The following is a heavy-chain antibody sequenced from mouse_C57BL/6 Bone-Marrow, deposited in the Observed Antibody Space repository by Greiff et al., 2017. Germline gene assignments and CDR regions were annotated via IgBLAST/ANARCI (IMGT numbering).Heavy chain of an antibody. CDR2: ISSGSSTI. CDR1: GFTFSDYG. D-gene: IGHD2-1*01. J-gene: IGHJ4*01. Sequence: EVQRVESGGGLVKPGGSLKLSCAASGFTFSDYGMHWVRQAPEKGLEWVAYISSGSSTIYYADTVKGRFTISRDNAKNTLFLQMTSLRSEDTAMYYCARALYYNAMDYWGQGTSVTVSS. CDR3: ARALYYNAMDY. V-gene: IGHV5-17*01.